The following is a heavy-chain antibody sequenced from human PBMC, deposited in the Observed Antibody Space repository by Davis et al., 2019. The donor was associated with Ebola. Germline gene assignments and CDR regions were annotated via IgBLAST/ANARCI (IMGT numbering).Heavy chain of an antibody. CDR3: ARDGVCWDTAMVTGYYYYGMDV. J-gene: IGHJ6*02. CDR2: ISAYNGNT. CDR1: GYTFTSYG. Sequence: ASVKVSCKASGYTFTSYGISWVRQAPGQGLEWMGWISAYNGNTNYAQKLQGRVTMTTDTSTSTAYMELRSLRSDDTAVYYCARDGVCWDTAMVTGYYYYGMDVWGQGTTVTVSS. D-gene: IGHD5-18*01. V-gene: IGHV1-18*01.